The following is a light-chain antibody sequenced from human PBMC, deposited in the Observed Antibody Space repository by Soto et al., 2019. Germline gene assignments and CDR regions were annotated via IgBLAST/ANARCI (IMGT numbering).Light chain of an antibody. CDR2: AAS. J-gene: IGKJ4*01. CDR3: QQLKSFPLS. Sequence: IQLTQSPSSLSASVGDRVTITCRASQGISSSLAWYQQQPGKAPKLLIYAASTLQSGVPSRFIGSGSGTDVTLTISSLQPEDFATYYCQQLKSFPLSFGGGTTVEIK. V-gene: IGKV1-9*01. CDR1: QGISSS.